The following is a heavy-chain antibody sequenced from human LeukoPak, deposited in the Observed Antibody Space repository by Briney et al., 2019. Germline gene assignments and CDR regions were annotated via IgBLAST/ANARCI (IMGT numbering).Heavy chain of an antibody. Sequence: SETLSLTCTVSGGSISSGGYYWSWIRQHRGTGLEWIGYIYYSGSTYYNPSLKSRVTISVDTSKNQFSLKLSSVTAADTAVYYCARAADTAMVTWDYWGQGTLVTVSS. D-gene: IGHD5-18*01. CDR3: ARAADTAMVTWDY. CDR1: GGSISSGGYY. CDR2: IYYSGST. V-gene: IGHV4-31*03. J-gene: IGHJ4*02.